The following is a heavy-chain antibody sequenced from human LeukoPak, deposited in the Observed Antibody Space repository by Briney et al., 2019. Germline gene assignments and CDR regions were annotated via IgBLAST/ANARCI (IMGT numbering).Heavy chain of an antibody. CDR1: GFIFSNYW. V-gene: IGHV3-30-3*01. Sequence: GGSLRLSCAASGFIFSNYWMSWVRQAPGKGLEWVAVISYDGSNKYYADSVKGRFTISRDNSKNTLYLQMNSLRAEDTAVYYCARGGRWLTVKGDYFDYWGQGTLVTVSS. D-gene: IGHD3-16*01. CDR3: ARGGRWLTVKGDYFDY. J-gene: IGHJ4*02. CDR2: ISYDGSNK.